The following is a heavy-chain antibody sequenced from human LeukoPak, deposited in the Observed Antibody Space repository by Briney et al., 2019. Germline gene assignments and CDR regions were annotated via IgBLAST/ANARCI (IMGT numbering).Heavy chain of an antibody. CDR3: ARDRSGYSEYYFDY. CDR1: GGSTNTYC. V-gene: IGHV4-4*07. Sequence: SETLSLTCTVSGGSTNTYCWSWIRQPAEKGLEWIGRIYPSGSTYYNPSLKSRITLSIDKSKNQFSLRLTSVTAAYTAVYYCARDRSGYSEYYFDYWGQGSLVTVSS. D-gene: IGHD5-12*01. CDR2: IYPSGST. J-gene: IGHJ4*02.